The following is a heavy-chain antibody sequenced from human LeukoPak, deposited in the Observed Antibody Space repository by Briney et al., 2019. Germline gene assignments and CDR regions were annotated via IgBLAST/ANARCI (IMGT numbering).Heavy chain of an antibody. CDR2: INPNSGGT. V-gene: IGHV1-2*04. J-gene: IGHJ4*02. Sequence: ASVKVSCKASGYTFTGYYIHWVRQAPGQGLEWMGWINPNSGGTNYAQKFEGWVTLTRDTSINTAYMDLRRLKSDDTAIYYCARDTSTTWAGVDYWGQGTLVTVSS. CDR1: GYTFTGYY. CDR3: ARDTSTTWAGVDY. D-gene: IGHD6-13*01.